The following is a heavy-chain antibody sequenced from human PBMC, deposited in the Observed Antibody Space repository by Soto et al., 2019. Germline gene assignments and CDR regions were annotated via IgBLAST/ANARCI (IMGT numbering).Heavy chain of an antibody. CDR2: IHYSGTT. CDR3: ARYNSYAIDY. Sequence: SETLSLTCTVSGTSISSYYCSWIRQPPGKGLEWIANIHYSGTTNYNPSLASRVTLSVDTSENQFSLKMTSVTAADRAMYFCARYNSYAIDYWGRGTLVTVSS. J-gene: IGHJ4*02. D-gene: IGHD2-8*01. CDR1: GTSISSYY. V-gene: IGHV4-59*01.